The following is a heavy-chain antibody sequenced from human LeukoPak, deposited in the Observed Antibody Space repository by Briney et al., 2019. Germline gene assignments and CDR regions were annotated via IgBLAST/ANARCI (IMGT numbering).Heavy chain of an antibody. D-gene: IGHD1-1*01. J-gene: IGHJ4*02. CDR3: ARALTTLTYEGY. CDR1: GFTFSSYS. V-gene: IGHV3-21*01. Sequence: GGSLRLSCAASGFTFSSYSMNWVRQAPGKGLEWVSSISSSSSYIYYADSVKGRFTVSRDNAKDSLYLQMNSLRAEDTAVYYCARALTTLTYEGYWGQGTLVTVSS. CDR2: ISSSSSYI.